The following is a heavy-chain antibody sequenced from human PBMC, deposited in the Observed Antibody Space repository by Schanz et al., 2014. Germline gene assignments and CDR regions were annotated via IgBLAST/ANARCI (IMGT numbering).Heavy chain of an antibody. V-gene: IGHV3-7*01. CDR2: IKKDGSGK. CDR3: VRDILHRVYDSGSP. D-gene: IGHD3-10*01. CDR1: GFTFSGFW. J-gene: IGHJ5*02. Sequence: EVQLAESGGGLVQPGGSLRLSCAASGFTFSGFWMTWVRQAPGKGLEWVANIKKDGSGKYYVDSVKGRFTISRDNAKNSLFLHMNSLRAEDTAVYYCVRDILHRVYDSGSPWGQGTLVTVSS.